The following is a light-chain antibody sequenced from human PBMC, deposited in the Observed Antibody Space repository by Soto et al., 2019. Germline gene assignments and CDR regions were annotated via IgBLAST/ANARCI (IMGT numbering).Light chain of an antibody. CDR1: SNDVGGYNY. CDR3: CSYAGSYV. V-gene: IGLV2-11*01. J-gene: IGLJ1*01. Sequence: QSALAEPRPVSGSPGQSVTIPCSGTSNDVGGYNYVSWYQQHPGKALKLMIYDVSKRPSGVPDRFSGSKSGNTASLPISGLQAEDEADYYCCSYAGSYVFGTGTKVP. CDR2: DVS.